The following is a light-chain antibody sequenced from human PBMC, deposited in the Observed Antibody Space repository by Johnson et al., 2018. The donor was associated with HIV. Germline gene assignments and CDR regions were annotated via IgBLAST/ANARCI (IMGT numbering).Light chain of an antibody. CDR3: GTWDSSLSAESYF. CDR2: ENN. Sequence: QSVLTQPPSVSAAPGQKVTISCSGSSSNIGNNYVSWYQQLPGTAPKLLIYENNKRPSGIPDRFSGSKSGTSATLGITGLQTGDEADYYCGTWDSSLSAESYFCGSGTKVTVL. V-gene: IGLV1-51*02. J-gene: IGLJ1*01. CDR1: SSNIGNNY.